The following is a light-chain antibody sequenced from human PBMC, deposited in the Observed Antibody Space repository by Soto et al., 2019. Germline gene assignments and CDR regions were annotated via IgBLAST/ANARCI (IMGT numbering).Light chain of an antibody. CDR1: SSDVGGYNY. CDR3: NSYTSKSTGV. Sequence: QSALTQPASVSGSXXQSXXXSXTGTSSDVGGYNYVSWYQQHPGKAPKLIIYEVSNRPSGVSNRFSGSKSGNTASLTISGLQAEDEADYYCNSYTSKSTGVFGTGTKLTVL. CDR2: EVS. V-gene: IGLV2-14*01. J-gene: IGLJ1*01.